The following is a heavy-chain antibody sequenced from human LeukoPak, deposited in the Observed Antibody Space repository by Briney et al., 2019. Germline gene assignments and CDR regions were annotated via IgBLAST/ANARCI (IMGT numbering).Heavy chain of an antibody. CDR1: GGSLRGHF. CDR2: IYHSGNI. CDR3: ASETVSGDYYHYMDV. D-gene: IGHD1-26*01. Sequence: SETLSLTCTVSGGSLRGHFWNWIRQSPGKGLEWMGYIYHSGNINYNPSLKSRVTISVDTSKNHFSLNLRSVTAADTAIYFCASETVSGDYYHYMDVWGKGTTVTVSS. J-gene: IGHJ6*03. V-gene: IGHV4-59*11.